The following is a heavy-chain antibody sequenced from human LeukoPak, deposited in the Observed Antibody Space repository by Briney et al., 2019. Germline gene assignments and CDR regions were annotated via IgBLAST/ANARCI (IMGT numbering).Heavy chain of an antibody. CDR3: ATTYYYDSSGYQEAFDI. Sequence: ASVKVSCKASGYTFTSYGISWVRQAPGQGLEWMGWISAYNGNTNYAQKLQGRVTMTTDTSTSTAYMELRSLRSDDTAVYYCATTYYYDSSGYQEAFDIWGQGTMVTVSS. J-gene: IGHJ3*02. CDR1: GYTFTSYG. V-gene: IGHV1-18*01. CDR2: ISAYNGNT. D-gene: IGHD3-22*01.